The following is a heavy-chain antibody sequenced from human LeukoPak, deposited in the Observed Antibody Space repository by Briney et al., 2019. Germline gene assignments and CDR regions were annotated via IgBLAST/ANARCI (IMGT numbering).Heavy chain of an antibody. J-gene: IGHJ5*02. Sequence: ASVKVSCKASGYTFTSYDINWVRQATGQGLEWMGWMNPNSGNTGYAQKFQGRATMTRNTSISTAYMGLSSLRSEDTAVYYCARGPISFGELIWFYPWGQGTLVTVSS. CDR1: GYTFTSYD. V-gene: IGHV1-8*01. D-gene: IGHD3-10*01. CDR3: ARGPISFGELIWFYP. CDR2: MNPNSGNT.